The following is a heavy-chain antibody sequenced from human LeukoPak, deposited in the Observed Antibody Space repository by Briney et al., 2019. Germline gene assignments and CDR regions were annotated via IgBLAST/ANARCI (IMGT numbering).Heavy chain of an antibody. CDR3: AREHSYYDSSGYYYGSGYFDY. V-gene: IGHV4-59*01. D-gene: IGHD3-22*01. CDR2: YSGGT. J-gene: IGHJ4*02. Sequence: PSETLSLTCTVSGGSMSTYYWSWIRQPPGKGLEWIGYYSGGTNYNPSLKSRVIISVDTSKNQFSLKLSSVTAADTAVYSCAREHSYYDSSGYYYGSGYFDYWGQGTLVTVSS. CDR1: GGSMSTYY.